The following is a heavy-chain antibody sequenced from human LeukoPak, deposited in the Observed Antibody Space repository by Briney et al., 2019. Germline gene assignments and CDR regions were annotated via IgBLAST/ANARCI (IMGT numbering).Heavy chain of an antibody. D-gene: IGHD3-10*01. J-gene: IGHJ4*02. CDR2: MSGSGTST. CDR3: AKDMDGDYYGSGRIKIDY. V-gene: IGHV3-23*01. CDR1: GFTFSSYA. Sequence: QTGGSLRLSCAASGFTFSSYAMSWVRQTPGRGLEWVSAMSGSGTSTYYADSVKGRFTISRDNSKNTLYLQMNSLRAEDTAVYYCAKDMDGDYYGSGRIKIDYWGQGTLVTVSS.